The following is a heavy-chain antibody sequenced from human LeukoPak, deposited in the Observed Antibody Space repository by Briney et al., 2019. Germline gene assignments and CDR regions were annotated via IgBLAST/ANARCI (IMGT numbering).Heavy chain of an antibody. J-gene: IGHJ4*02. V-gene: IGHV1-69*13. CDR1: GGTFSSYA. Sequence: GASVKVSCRASGGTFSSYAISWVRQAPGQGLEWMGGIIPIFGTANYAQKFQGRVTVTADESTSTAYMELSSLRSEDTAVYYCAARPGDLAVPFDYWGQGTLVVVSS. CDR2: IIPIFGTA. D-gene: IGHD3-10*01. CDR3: AARPGDLAVPFDY.